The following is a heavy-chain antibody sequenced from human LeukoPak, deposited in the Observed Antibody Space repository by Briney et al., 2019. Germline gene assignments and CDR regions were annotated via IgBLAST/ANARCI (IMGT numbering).Heavy chain of an antibody. J-gene: IGHJ3*02. CDR1: GFTFSEYY. V-gene: IGHV3-11*01. CDR3: ARWARFLEWFGDAFDI. Sequence: GGSLRLSCAPSGFTFSEYYMSWIRQAPGEELERVSYISSSGSTIYYADSVKGRFTISRDNAKNSLYLQMNSLGAEDTAVYYCARWARFLEWFGDAFDIWGQGTMVTVSS. CDR2: ISSSGSTI. D-gene: IGHD3-3*01.